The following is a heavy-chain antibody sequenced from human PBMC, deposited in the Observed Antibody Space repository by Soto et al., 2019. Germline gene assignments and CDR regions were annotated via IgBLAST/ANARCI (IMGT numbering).Heavy chain of an antibody. J-gene: IGHJ4*02. CDR2: MNPNSGNT. D-gene: IGHD4-17*01. V-gene: IGHV1-8*01. Sequence: PAASVKVSCKASGYTFTSYDINWLRQATGQGLEWMGWMNPNSGNTGYAQKFQGRVTMTRNTSISTAYMELSSLRSEDTAVYYCARGLRTTVTTFDYWGQGTLVTVSS. CDR3: ARGLRTTVTTFDY. CDR1: GYTFTSYD.